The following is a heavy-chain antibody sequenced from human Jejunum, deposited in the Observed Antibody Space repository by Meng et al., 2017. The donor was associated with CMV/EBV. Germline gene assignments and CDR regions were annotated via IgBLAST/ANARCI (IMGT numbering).Heavy chain of an antibody. D-gene: IGHD3-3*01. J-gene: IGHJ4*02. CDR3: ARDYNFWSAPAFDY. CDR2: IYYSGTT. V-gene: IGHV4-39*07. Sequence: QLPFQGPAPGPRNPAETLAIPCPVSDGSISTSNVYGGWIRQPPGKGLEWIGSIYYSGTTYYNPSLKSRVPISIDTSKKQFSLRLSSVTAADMAVYYCARDYNFWSAPAFDYWGQRTLVTVSS. CDR1: DGSISTSNVY.